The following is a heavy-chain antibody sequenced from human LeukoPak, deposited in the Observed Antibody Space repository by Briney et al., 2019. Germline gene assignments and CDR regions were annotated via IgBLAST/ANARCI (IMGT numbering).Heavy chain of an antibody. D-gene: IGHD3-22*01. J-gene: IGHJ6*03. Sequence: ASVKVSCKPSGYTFPRYDINWVRQATGQGLEWMGWMNPNSGNTGYEPKLQGRVTRTRNTSTSTAYMELSSLRSEDTAVYYCARGPPPYYYDSSGYYYGVYYYYYYMDVWGKGTTVTVSS. V-gene: IGHV1-8*01. CDR2: MNPNSGNT. CDR1: GYTFPRYD. CDR3: ARGPPPYYYDSSGYYYGVYYYYYYMDV.